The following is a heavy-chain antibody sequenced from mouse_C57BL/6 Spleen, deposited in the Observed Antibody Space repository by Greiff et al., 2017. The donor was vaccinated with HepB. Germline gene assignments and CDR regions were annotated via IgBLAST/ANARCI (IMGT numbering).Heavy chain of an antibody. CDR2: ISSGSSTI. Sequence: EVMLVESGGGLVKPGGSLKLSCAASGFTFSDYGMHWVRQAPEKGLEWVAYISSGSSTIYYADTVKGRFTISRDNAKNTLFLQMTSLRSEDTAMYYCARTNGYDDYAMDYWGQGTSVTVSS. J-gene: IGHJ4*01. CDR3: ARTNGYDDYAMDY. V-gene: IGHV5-17*01. CDR1: GFTFSDYG. D-gene: IGHD2-2*01.